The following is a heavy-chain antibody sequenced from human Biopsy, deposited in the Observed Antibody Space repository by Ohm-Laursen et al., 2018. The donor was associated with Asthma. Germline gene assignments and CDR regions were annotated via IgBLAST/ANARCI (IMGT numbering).Heavy chain of an antibody. CDR2: IHHSGTS. V-gene: IGHV4-31*03. J-gene: IGHJ4*02. CDR1: GDSITSGGCC. CDR3: ARIPRRSGSYFVDY. D-gene: IGHD3-22*01. Sequence: SQTLSLTCTVSGDSITSGGCCWNWIRQHPGKGLEWIGYIHHSGTSYFNPSLKSRVSFSRDTSKNQFSLRLSSVTAADTAMCYCARIPRRSGSYFVDYWGQGTLVIVSS.